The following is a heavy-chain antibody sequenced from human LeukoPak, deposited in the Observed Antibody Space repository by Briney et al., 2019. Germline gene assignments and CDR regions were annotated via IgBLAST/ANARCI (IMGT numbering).Heavy chain of an antibody. V-gene: IGHV4-34*01. CDR3: ARLSSSGSYRYYYYYMDV. CDR1: RDSISTYY. D-gene: IGHD3-10*01. Sequence: SETLSLTCTVSRDSISTYYWSWIRQPPGKGLEWIGEINHSGTTNYNPSLKSRVTISVDTSKSQFSLKLSSVTAADTAVYYCARLSSSGSYRYYYYYMDVWGKGTTVTISS. J-gene: IGHJ6*03. CDR2: INHSGTT.